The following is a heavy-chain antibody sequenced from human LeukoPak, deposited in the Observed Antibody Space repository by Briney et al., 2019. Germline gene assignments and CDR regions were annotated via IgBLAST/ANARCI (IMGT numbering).Heavy chain of an antibody. Sequence: SETLSLTCAVSGHSISSGYYWGWIRQPPGKGLEWIGSIYHSGSTYYNPSLKSRVTISVDTSKNQFSLKLSSVTAADTAVYYCARLPYSSSWAYWYFDLWGRGTLVTVSS. V-gene: IGHV4-38-2*01. D-gene: IGHD6-13*01. CDR3: ARLPYSSSWAYWYFDL. J-gene: IGHJ2*01. CDR2: IYHSGST. CDR1: GHSISSGYY.